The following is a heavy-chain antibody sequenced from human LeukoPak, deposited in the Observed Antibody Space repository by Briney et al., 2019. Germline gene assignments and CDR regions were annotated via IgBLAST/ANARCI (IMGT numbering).Heavy chain of an antibody. V-gene: IGHV3-23*01. J-gene: IGHJ3*02. D-gene: IGHD4-23*01. CDR2: IGYTGDST. CDR3: AKSPTVDAAFDI. Sequence: GGSLRLSCAASGFTFSSYAMNWVRQAPGKGLEWVSGIGYTGDSTFYADSVKGRFTVSRDSSKNTLFLHMNSLRAEDTALYYCAKSPTVDAAFDIWGQGTVDPVSS. CDR1: GFTFSSYA.